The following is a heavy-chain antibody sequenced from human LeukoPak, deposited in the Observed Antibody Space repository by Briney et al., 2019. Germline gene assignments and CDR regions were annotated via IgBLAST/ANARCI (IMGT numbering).Heavy chain of an antibody. J-gene: IGHJ5*02. CDR1: GYTFTSYD. CDR2: MNPNSGNT. D-gene: IGHD3-10*01. Sequence: ASVKVSCKASGYTFTSYDINWVRQAPGQGLEWMGLMNPNSGNTGYAQKFQGRVTMTRNTSISTAYMDLSSLRSEDTAVYYCASYGSGSYYDGGGGFDPWGQGTLVTVSS. CDR3: ASYGSGSYYDGGGGFDP. V-gene: IGHV1-8*01.